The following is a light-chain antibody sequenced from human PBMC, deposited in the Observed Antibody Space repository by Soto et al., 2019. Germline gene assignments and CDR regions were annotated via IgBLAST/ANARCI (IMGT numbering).Light chain of an antibody. Sequence: QSVLTQPASISGSPGQSITISCTGTSSDVGVYNFVSWYQQHPGKAPKVLIYEVNKRPSGISNRFSGSKSGNMASLTVSGLQAEDEAYYFCCSYGGSSTYVFGSGTKVTVL. CDR2: EVN. CDR1: SSDVGVYNF. V-gene: IGLV2-23*02. J-gene: IGLJ1*01. CDR3: CSYGGSSTYV.